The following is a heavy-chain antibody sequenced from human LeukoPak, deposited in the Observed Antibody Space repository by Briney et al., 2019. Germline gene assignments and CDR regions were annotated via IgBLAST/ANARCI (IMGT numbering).Heavy chain of an antibody. J-gene: IGHJ3*02. D-gene: IGHD3-3*01. CDR3: AGRYDFWSGYHPLDAFDI. Sequence: GGSLRLSCAASGFTFSSYSMNWVRQAPGKGLEWVSYISSSSSTRYYADSVKGRFTISRDNAKNSLYLQMNSLRAEDTAVYYCAGRYDFWSGYHPLDAFDIWGQGTMVTVSS. CDR1: GFTFSSYS. CDR2: ISSSSSTR. V-gene: IGHV3-48*01.